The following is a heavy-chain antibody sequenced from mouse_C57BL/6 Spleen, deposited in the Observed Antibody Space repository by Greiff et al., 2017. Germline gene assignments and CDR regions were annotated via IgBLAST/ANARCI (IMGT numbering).Heavy chain of an antibody. CDR2: ISDGGSYT. Sequence: EVTLVESGGGLVKPGGSLKLSCAASGFTFSSYAMSWVRQTPEKRLEWVATISDGGSYTNYPDNVKGRFTISRDNAKNTLYLQMSHLKSEDTAMYYCAREGDSKEGEFAYWGQGTLVTVSA. V-gene: IGHV5-4*01. CDR3: AREGDSKEGEFAY. J-gene: IGHJ3*01. CDR1: GFTFSSYA. D-gene: IGHD2-5*01.